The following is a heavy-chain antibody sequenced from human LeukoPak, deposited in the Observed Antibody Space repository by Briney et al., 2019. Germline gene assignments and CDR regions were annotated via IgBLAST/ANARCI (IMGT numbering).Heavy chain of an antibody. CDR2: IRYDGSNK. D-gene: IGHD3-10*01. CDR3: AKDSTAPISITMVRGRWYFDY. CDR1: GFTFDDYG. J-gene: IGHJ4*02. V-gene: IGHV3-30*02. Sequence: GGSLRLSCAASGFTFDDYGMHWVRQAPGKGLEWVAFIRYDGSNKYYADSAKGRFTISRDNSKNTLYLQMNSLRAEDTAVYYCAKDSTAPISITMVRGRWYFDYWGQGTLVTVSS.